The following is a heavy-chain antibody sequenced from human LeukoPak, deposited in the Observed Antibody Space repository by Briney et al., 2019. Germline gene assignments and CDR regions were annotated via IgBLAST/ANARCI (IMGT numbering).Heavy chain of an antibody. CDR2: INHSGST. CDR1: GGSFSDYY. D-gene: IGHD4-11*01. CDR3: AFSAVTVYYFDY. J-gene: IGHJ4*02. V-gene: IGHV4-34*01. Sequence: SETLSLTCAVYGGSFSDYYWSWIRQPPGKGLEWIGEINHSGSTNYNPSLKSRVTISVDTSKNQFSLKLSSVTAADTAVYYCAFSAVTVYYFDYWGQGTLVTVSS.